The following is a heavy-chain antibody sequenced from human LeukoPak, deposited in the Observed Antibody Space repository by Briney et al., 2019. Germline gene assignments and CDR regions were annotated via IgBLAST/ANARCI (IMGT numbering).Heavy chain of an antibody. CDR2: ISWNSGSI. CDR3: VRGRGMD. CDR1: GFTFDDYA. V-gene: IGHV3-9*01. D-gene: IGHD1-26*01. Sequence: SGGSLRLSCAASGFTFDDYAMHWVRQAPGKGLEWVSGISWNSGSIGYADPVKGRFTISRDNAKNSLYLQMDSLRVEDRAVYYCVRGRGMDWGQGTLVTVSS. J-gene: IGHJ4*02.